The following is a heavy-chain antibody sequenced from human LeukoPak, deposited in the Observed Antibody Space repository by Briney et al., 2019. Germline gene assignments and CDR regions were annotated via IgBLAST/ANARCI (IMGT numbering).Heavy chain of an antibody. CDR2: INHSGST. D-gene: IGHD2-2*01. V-gene: IGHV4-34*01. CDR3: ARGPLGYCSSTSCYQDDY. Sequence: SETLSLTCAVYGGSFSGYYWSWIRQPPGKGLEWIGEINHSGSTNYNPSLKSRVTISVDTSKNQFSLKLSSETAADTAVYYCARGPLGYCSSTSCYQDDYWGQGTLVTVSS. CDR1: GGSFSGYY. J-gene: IGHJ4*02.